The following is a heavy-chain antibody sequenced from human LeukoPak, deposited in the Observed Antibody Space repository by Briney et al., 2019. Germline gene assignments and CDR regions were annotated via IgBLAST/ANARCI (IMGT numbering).Heavy chain of an antibody. CDR2: ISSSGSTI. Sequence: GGSLRPSCAASGFTFSSYEMNWVRQAPGKGLEWVSYISSSGSTIYYADSVKGRFTISRDNAKNSLYLQMNSLRAEDTAVYYCARGYSYGHDYWGQGTLVTVSS. CDR3: ARGYSYGHDY. D-gene: IGHD5-18*01. V-gene: IGHV3-48*03. CDR1: GFTFSSYE. J-gene: IGHJ4*02.